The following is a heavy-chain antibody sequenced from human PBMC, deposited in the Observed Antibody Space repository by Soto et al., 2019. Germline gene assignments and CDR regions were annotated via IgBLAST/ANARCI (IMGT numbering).Heavy chain of an antibody. Sequence: QVQLQESGPGLVKPSETLSLTCTVSVGSIDYYYWTWIRQSPGKGLEWIGYISDRGSTKYNPSLRSRGTISVDTSKNQYSPKRNAVTAADSAVYYCARDSTACFPYHDMDVWGQGTTVTVSS. CDR2: ISDRGST. J-gene: IGHJ6*02. D-gene: IGHD2-15*01. V-gene: IGHV4-59*01. CDR3: ARDSTACFPYHDMDV. CDR1: VGSIDYYY.